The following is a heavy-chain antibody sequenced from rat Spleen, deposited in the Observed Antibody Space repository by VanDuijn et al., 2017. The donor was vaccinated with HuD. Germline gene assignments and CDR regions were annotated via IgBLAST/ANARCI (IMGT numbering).Heavy chain of an antibody. J-gene: IGHJ2*01. V-gene: IGHV5-20*01. Sequence: EVQLVESDGGLVQPGGSLKLSCAASGFTFSDYYMAWVRQAPTKGLEWVASISYDGGTTYYRDSVKGRFTISRDNTKGTLYLHMSGLGSEDTATYYCTRGPGLFDYWGQGVMVTVSS. CDR3: TRGPGLFDY. CDR1: GFTFSDYY. CDR2: ISYDGGTT. D-gene: IGHD4-1*01.